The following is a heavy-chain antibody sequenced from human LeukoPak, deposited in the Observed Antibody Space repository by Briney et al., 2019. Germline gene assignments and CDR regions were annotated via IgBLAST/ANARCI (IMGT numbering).Heavy chain of an antibody. V-gene: IGHV3-30*18. D-gene: IGHD6-6*01. CDR1: GFTFSSYG. CDR2: ISYDGSNK. CDR3: AKDGAYSSSHQPHY. J-gene: IGHJ4*02. Sequence: GGSLRLSCAASGFTFSSYGMHWVRQAPDKGLEWVAFISYDGSNKYYADSVKGRFTIPIDNSKNTLYLQMNSLRAEDTAVYYCAKDGAYSSSHQPHYWGQGTLVTVSS.